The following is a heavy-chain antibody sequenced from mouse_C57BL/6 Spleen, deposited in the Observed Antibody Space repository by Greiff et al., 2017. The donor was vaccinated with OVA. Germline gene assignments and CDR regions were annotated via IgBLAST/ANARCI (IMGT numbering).Heavy chain of an antibody. J-gene: IGHJ4*01. V-gene: IGHV1-18*01. CDR2: INPNNGGT. CDR1: GYTFTDYN. D-gene: IGHD1-1*01. Sequence: EVRLQQSGPELVKPGASVKIPCKASGYTFTDYNMDWVKQSHGKSLEWIGDINPNNGGTIYNQKFKGKATLTVDKSSSTAYMELRSLTSEDTAVYYCARRGIYYYGSSYGGAMDYWGQGTSVTVSS. CDR3: ARRGIYYYGSSYGGAMDY.